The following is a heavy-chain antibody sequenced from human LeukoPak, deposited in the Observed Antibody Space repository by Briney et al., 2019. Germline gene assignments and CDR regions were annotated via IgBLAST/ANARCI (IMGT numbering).Heavy chain of an antibody. V-gene: IGHV3-21*01. D-gene: IGHD3-10*01. J-gene: IGHJ4*02. CDR2: ISSSSSYI. CDR1: GFTFSSYS. Sequence: GGSLRLSCAASGFTFSSYSMNWVRQAPGKGLEWVSSISSSSSYIYYADSVKGRFTISRDNAKNSLYLQMNSLRAEDTAVYYCARDPGVWFGELSAYYWGQGTLVTVSS. CDR3: ARDPGVWFGELSAYY.